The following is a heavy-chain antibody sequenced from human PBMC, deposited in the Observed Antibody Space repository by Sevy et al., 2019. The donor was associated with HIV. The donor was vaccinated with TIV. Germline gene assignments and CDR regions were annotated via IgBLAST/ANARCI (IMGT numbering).Heavy chain of an antibody. CDR1: GGSISSYY. V-gene: IGHV4-4*07. J-gene: IGHJ3*02. CDR3: ARDYSSSWYIQGNAFDI. D-gene: IGHD6-13*01. Sequence: SETLSLTCTVSGGSISSYYWSWIRQPAGKGLEWIGRIYTSGSTNYNPSLKSRVTMSLDTSKNQFSLKLSAVTAADTAVYYCARDYSSSWYIQGNAFDIWGQGTMVTVSS. CDR2: IYTSGST.